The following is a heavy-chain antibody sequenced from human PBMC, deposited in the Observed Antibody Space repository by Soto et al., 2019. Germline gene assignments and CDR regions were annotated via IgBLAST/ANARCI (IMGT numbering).Heavy chain of an antibody. J-gene: IGHJ4*02. D-gene: IGHD6-19*01. Sequence: EVQLVESGGGLVQPGGSLRLSCAASGFTFNSHHMNWVRQAPGKGLEWVSYISRSGDTIYYADSVRGVFTISRDNAKDSLYPQMNSLRDEDTAVYYCARDPGVGGSGWYYFDSWGQGTLVTVSS. CDR1: GFTFNSHH. CDR3: ARDPGVGGSGWYYFDS. CDR2: ISRSGDTI. V-gene: IGHV3-48*02.